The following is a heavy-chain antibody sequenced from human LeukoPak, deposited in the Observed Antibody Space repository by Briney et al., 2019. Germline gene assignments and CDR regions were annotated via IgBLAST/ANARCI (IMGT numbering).Heavy chain of an antibody. J-gene: IGHJ4*02. CDR1: GGSIGSSDSF. CDR2: IYYSGTT. Sequence: SETLSLTCTVSGGSIGSSDSFWGWIRQPPGKGLEWIGSIYYSGTTYYNPSLKSRLTISVDTSKNHFSLKLTSVTAADTAVYYCARLGGDWGDYWGQGTLVTVSS. D-gene: IGHD2-21*02. CDR3: ARLGGDWGDY. V-gene: IGHV4-39*02.